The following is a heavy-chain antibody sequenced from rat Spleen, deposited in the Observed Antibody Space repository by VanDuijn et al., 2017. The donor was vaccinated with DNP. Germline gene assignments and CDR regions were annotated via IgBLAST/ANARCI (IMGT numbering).Heavy chain of an antibody. V-gene: IGHV3-3*01. J-gene: IGHJ4*01. CDR1: GYSITSCCR. D-gene: IGHD1-12*02. CDR2: INSAGST. CDR3: AREGDYYDGLYGDALDA. Sequence: EVQLQESGPGLVEPSQSLSLTCSVTGYSITSCCRWTWIRKFPGHKLEWMGYINSAGSTNYNPSLKGRISITSDTSKNQFFLQVNSVTTEDTATYYCAREGDYYDGLYGDALDAWGQGTSVTVSS.